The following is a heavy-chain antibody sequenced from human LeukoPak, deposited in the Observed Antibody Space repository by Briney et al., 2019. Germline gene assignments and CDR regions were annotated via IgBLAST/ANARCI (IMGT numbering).Heavy chain of an antibody. Sequence: QPGGSLRLSCAASGFTFSSYWMHWVRQAPGKGLVWVSRINSDGSSTSYADSVKGRFTISRDNAKNTLYLQMNSLRAEDRAMYYCAREGGESHYMDVWGKGTTVTVSS. CDR1: GFTFSSYW. J-gene: IGHJ6*03. CDR3: AREGGESHYMDV. D-gene: IGHD2-21*01. CDR2: INSDGSST. V-gene: IGHV3-74*01.